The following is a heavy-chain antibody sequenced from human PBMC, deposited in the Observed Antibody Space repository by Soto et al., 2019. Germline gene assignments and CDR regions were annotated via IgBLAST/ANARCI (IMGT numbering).Heavy chain of an antibody. CDR1: GYTFTSYA. CDR3: ARIAAAGRVGWFDP. CDR2: INAGNGNT. D-gene: IGHD6-13*01. J-gene: IGHJ5*02. V-gene: IGHV1-3*01. Sequence: GASVKVSCKASGYTFTSYAMHWVRQAPGQRLEWMGWINAGNGNTKYSQKFQGRVTITRDTSASTAYMELCSLRSEDTAVYYCARIAAAGRVGWFDPWGQGTLVTVSS.